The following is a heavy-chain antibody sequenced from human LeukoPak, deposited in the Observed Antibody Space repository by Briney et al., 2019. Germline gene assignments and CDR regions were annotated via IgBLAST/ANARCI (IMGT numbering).Heavy chain of an antibody. CDR3: ARDGRDYGDSSDAFDI. V-gene: IGHV4-34*01. CDR1: GGSFSGYY. D-gene: IGHD4-17*01. CDR2: INHSGST. Sequence: SETLSLTCAVYGGSFSGYYWSWIRQPPGKGLEWIGEINHSGSTNYNPSLKSRVTISVDTSKNQFSLKLSSVTAADTAVYYCARDGRDYGDSSDAFDIWGQGTMVTVSS. J-gene: IGHJ3*02.